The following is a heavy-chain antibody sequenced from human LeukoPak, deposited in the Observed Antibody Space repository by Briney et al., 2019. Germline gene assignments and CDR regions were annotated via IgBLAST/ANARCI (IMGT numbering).Heavy chain of an antibody. CDR2: IKEDGSEK. V-gene: IGHV3-7*01. CDR3: VSDHGAGSTAYRAFAY. CDR1: ELPFSKVW. J-gene: IGHJ4*02. D-gene: IGHD3-16*01. Sequence: GSLRLSCAASELPFSKVWMTWVRQAPGKGPEWVANIKEDGSEKYYAESVKGRFSISRDNAKSSLYLQMNSLRADDTAVYYRVSDHGAGSTAYRAFAYWGQGTRVTVSS.